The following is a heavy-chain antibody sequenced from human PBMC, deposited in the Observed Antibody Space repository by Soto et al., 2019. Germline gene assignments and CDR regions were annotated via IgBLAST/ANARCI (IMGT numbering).Heavy chain of an antibody. Sequence: EAQLVESGGGLVQPGGSLRLSCAASGFIFSDAWMDWVRQAPGQGLEWVGRFKNKRDGGAADFPERVKGRFTISRDESKNTVYLQMNSLNIEDTAVYFCTTEMSHTSGWYGPFDIWGQGTTVTVSS. J-gene: IGHJ3*02. CDR1: GFIFSDAW. V-gene: IGHV3-15*01. CDR3: TTEMSHTSGWYGPFDI. CDR2: FKNKRDGGAA. D-gene: IGHD6-19*01.